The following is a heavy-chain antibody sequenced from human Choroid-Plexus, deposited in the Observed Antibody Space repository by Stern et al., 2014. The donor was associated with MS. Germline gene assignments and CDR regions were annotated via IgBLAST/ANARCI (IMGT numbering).Heavy chain of an antibody. CDR2: IKPNTGGP. D-gene: IGHD3-3*01. CDR3: ARDQRGITIFGVVTDYYYLGMDV. J-gene: IGHJ6*02. V-gene: IGHV1-2*02. Sequence: MQLVESGAEVKKPGASVRVSCKTSGYIFTGYYIHWVRQAPGQGIEWMAWIKPNTGGPKPAQKFQGRVTMGRDTSISTAYVELSSLTSDDTAVYYCARDQRGITIFGVVTDYYYLGMDVWGQGTTVTVSS. CDR1: GYIFTGYY.